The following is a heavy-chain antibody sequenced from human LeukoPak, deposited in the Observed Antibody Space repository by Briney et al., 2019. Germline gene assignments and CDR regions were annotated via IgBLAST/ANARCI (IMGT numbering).Heavy chain of an antibody. CDR2: ISGSGGST. V-gene: IGHV3-23*01. D-gene: IGHD3-3*01. J-gene: IGHJ1*01. CDR1: GFTFSSYA. Sequence: GGSLRLSCAASGFTFSSYAMSWVRQAPGKGLEWVSAISGSGGSTYYADSVKGRFTISRDNSKNTLYLQMNSLRAEDTAVYYCAKGFTFRSGYYYFQHWGQGTLVTVSS. CDR3: AKGFTFRSGYYYFQH.